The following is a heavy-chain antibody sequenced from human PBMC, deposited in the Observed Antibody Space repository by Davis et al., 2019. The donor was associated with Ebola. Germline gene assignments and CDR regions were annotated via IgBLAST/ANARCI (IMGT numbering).Heavy chain of an antibody. CDR3: ATYYDFWSGHYGMDV. J-gene: IGHJ6*02. CDR1: GGSISSYY. Sequence: MPGGSLRLSCTVSGGSISSYYWSWIRQPPGKGLEWIGYIYYSGSTNYNPSLKSRVTISVDTSKNQFSLKLSSMTAADTAVYYCATYYDFWSGHYGMDVWGQGTTVTVSS. V-gene: IGHV4-59*01. D-gene: IGHD3-3*01. CDR2: IYYSGST.